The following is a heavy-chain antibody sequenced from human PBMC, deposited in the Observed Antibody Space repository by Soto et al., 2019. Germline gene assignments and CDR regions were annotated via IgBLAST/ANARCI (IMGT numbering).Heavy chain of an antibody. J-gene: IGHJ4*02. Sequence: GAPVKVSCKASGYTFTSYGISWVRQAPGQGLEWMGWISAYNGNTNYAQKLQGRVTMTTDTSTSTACMELRSLRSDDTAVYYCARDLIVVVPAAMPCDYWGQGTLVTVSS. CDR3: ARDLIVVVPAAMPCDY. CDR1: GYTFTSYG. D-gene: IGHD2-2*01. V-gene: IGHV1-18*01. CDR2: ISAYNGNT.